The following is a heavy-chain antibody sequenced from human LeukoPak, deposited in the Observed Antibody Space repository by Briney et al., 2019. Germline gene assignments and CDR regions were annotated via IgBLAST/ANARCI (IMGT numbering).Heavy chain of an antibody. CDR1: GFTFSDHY. CDR2: ISNIGNTM. J-gene: IGHJ4*02. D-gene: IGHD3-16*02. CDR3: ARERITFGRVIVPNYFDS. Sequence: GGSLRLSCAASGFTFSDHYMSWIRQAPGKGLEWVSYISNIGNTMYHADSVKGRFTISRGNAKNSLYLEMSSLRAEDTAVYYCARERITFGRVIVPNYFDSWGQGTLVTVSS. V-gene: IGHV3-11*04.